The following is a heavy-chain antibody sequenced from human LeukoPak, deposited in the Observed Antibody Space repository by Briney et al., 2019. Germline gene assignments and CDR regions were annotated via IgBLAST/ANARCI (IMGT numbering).Heavy chain of an antibody. D-gene: IGHD7-27*01. V-gene: IGHV4-30-2*02. Sequence: PSQTLSLTCAVCGGSISSGGYSWSWIRQPPGKGLEWIGYIYHSGSTYYNPSLKSRVTISVDRSKNQFSLKLSSVTAADTAVYYCARQELGINQNWFDPWGQGTLVTVSS. CDR2: IYHSGST. J-gene: IGHJ5*02. CDR3: ARQELGINQNWFDP. CDR1: GGSISSGGYS.